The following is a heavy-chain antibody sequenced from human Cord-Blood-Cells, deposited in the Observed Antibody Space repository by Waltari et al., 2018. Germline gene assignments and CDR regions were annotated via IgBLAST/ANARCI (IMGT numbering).Heavy chain of an antibody. J-gene: IGHJ5*02. CDR1: GGTFSRYA. D-gene: IGHD1-1*01. CDR2: MIPIFGTA. CDR3: ARSWNDDWFDP. Sequence: QVQLVQSGAEVKKPGSSVKVSCKASGGTFSRYAISWVRQAPGQVLAWMGVMIPIFGTANDAQKFQGRVTITGGESTSTAYMELSSLRSEATAVYYCARSWNDDWFDPWGQGTLVTVSS. V-gene: IGHV1-69*01.